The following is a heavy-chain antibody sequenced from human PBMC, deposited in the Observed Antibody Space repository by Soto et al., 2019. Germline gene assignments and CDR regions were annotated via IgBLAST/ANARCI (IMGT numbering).Heavy chain of an antibody. CDR3: ARDRLEALTYGMDV. V-gene: IGHV4-61*01. D-gene: IGHD6-19*01. J-gene: IGHJ6*01. CDR2: TYYSGTGSP. CDR1: GGSVRSDTYY. Sequence: SETLSLTCTVSGGSVRSDTYYWSWIRQPPGKGLEWIGRTYYSGTGSPNYNPSLKSRVTISVDTSRNQFSLIVSSVTAADTAVYYCARDRLEALTYGMDVWGQGTTVTVS.